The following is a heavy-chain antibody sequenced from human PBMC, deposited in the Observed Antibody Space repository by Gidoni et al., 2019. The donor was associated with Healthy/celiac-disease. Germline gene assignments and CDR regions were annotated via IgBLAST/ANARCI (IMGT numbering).Heavy chain of an antibody. D-gene: IGHD3-3*01. J-gene: IGHJ5*02. Sequence: QVQLVQSGAEVKKPGASVKVSCTASGYTFTGYYMHWVRQAPGQGLEWMGWINPNSGGTNYAQKFQGRVTMTRDTSISTAYMELSRLRSDDTAVYYCARRVRFMELQGPPQNWFDPWGQGTLVTVSS. CDR3: ARRVRFMELQGPPQNWFDP. CDR1: GYTFTGYY. V-gene: IGHV1-2*02. CDR2: INPNSGGT.